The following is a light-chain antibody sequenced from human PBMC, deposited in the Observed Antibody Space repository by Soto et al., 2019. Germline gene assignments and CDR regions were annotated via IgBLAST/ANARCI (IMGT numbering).Light chain of an antibody. CDR2: GAS. Sequence: EIVLTQSPGTLSLSPGERATLSCRASQSVSSSYLAWYQQKPGQPPMLLIYGASSRATGIPDRFSGSGSGTDFTLTISSLEPEDFAAYYCQQYGSSPRTFGQGTKVEIK. CDR1: QSVSSSY. CDR3: QQYGSSPRT. J-gene: IGKJ1*01. V-gene: IGKV3-20*01.